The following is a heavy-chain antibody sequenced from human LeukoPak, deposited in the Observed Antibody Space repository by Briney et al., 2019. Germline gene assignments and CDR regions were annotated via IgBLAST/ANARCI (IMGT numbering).Heavy chain of an antibody. CDR3: ARLYSGSYIY. Sequence: PSETLSLTCTVSGYSISSGYFWGWIRQPPGKGLEWIGTIYNSGSTYYNASLESRVTISVDTSKNQFSLKLSSVTAADTAVYYCARLYSGSYIYWGQGTLVTVSS. D-gene: IGHD1-26*01. J-gene: IGHJ4*02. CDR1: GYSISSGYF. CDR2: IYNSGST. V-gene: IGHV4-38-2*02.